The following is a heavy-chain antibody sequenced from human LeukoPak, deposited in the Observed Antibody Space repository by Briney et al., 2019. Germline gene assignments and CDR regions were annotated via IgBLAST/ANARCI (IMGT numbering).Heavy chain of an antibody. CDR3: ATRGVVVVAAHAFDI. CDR1: GYTFTSYW. D-gene: IGHD2-15*01. CDR2: FYPGDSDT. Sequence: GESLKISCQGSGYTFTSYWIGWVRQLPGKGLEWMGIFYPGDSDTRYSPSFQGQVTISADKSISTAYLQWSSLKASDTAMYYCATRGVVVVAAHAFDIWGQGTMVTVSS. V-gene: IGHV5-51*01. J-gene: IGHJ3*02.